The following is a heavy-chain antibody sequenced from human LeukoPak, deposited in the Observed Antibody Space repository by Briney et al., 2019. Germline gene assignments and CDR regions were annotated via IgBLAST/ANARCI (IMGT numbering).Heavy chain of an antibody. D-gene: IGHD2-15*01. CDR3: AKDVYDCSGGSCPQYYYVMDV. V-gene: IGHV3-30*02. Sequence: GGSLRLSCTASGFTFSSYGMHWVRQAPGKGLEWVSFIRFDGSEKYYADSVRGRFTISRDNSKNTLSLQMNSLRAEDTALYYCAKDVYDCSGGSCPQYYYVMDVWGQGTTVTVSS. CDR1: GFTFSSYG. J-gene: IGHJ6*02. CDR2: IRFDGSEK.